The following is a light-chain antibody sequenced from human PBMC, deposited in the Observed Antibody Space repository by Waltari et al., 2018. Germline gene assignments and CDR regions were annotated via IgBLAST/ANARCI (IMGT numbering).Light chain of an antibody. CDR2: DDS. J-gene: IGLJ1*01. CDR3: TSYTSSSSLV. V-gene: IGLV2-14*01. CDR1: SSDVGGYND. Sequence: QSALTQPPSVSGSPGQSITIPCTGTSSDVGGYNDVSWYQQHPGKAPKLMIYDDSNRPSGVSNRFSGSKSGNTASLTISGLQAEDEADYYCTSYTSSSSLVFGTGTKVTVL.